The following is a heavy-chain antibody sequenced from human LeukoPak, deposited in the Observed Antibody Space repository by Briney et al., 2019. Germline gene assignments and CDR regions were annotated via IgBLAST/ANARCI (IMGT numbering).Heavy chain of an antibody. D-gene: IGHD3-22*01. CDR1: GFSFSNYE. Sequence: GGSLRLSCTASGFSFSNYEMNWVRQAPGKGLEGVSYISSSGSTIYYADSVKGRFTISRDNAKNSLYLQMNSLRAEDTAVYYCARDRYYYDSSGYGRDFDYWGQGTLVTVSS. V-gene: IGHV3-48*03. J-gene: IGHJ4*02. CDR3: ARDRYYYDSSGYGRDFDY. CDR2: ISSSGSTI.